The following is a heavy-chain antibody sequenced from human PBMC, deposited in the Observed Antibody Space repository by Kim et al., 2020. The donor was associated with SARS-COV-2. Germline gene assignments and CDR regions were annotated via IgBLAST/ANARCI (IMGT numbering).Heavy chain of an antibody. CDR1: GFTFSSYA. D-gene: IGHD3-10*01. J-gene: IGHJ4*02. CDR2: ISGSGGST. V-gene: IGHV3-23*01. Sequence: GGSLRLSCAASGFTFSSYAMSWVRQAPGKGLEWVSAISGSGGSTYYADSVKGRFTISRDNSKNTLYLQMNSLRAEDTAVYYCAKGKYVLLWFGELSFGAIDYWGQGTLVTVSS. CDR3: AKGKYVLLWFGELSFGAIDY.